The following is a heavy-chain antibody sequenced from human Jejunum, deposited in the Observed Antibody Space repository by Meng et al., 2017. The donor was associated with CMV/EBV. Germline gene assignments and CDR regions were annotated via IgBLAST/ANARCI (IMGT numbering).Heavy chain of an antibody. CDR1: EYTFIDYY. V-gene: IGHV1-2*02. CDR2: INPNTGDT. Sequence: EYTFIDYYMHWVRQAPGQGLEWMGWINPNTGDTNYAQKFQGRVTMTRDMFINTVYMELTRLRSDDTAVYYCAKDGGSYLDYYFDYWGQGTLVTVSS. D-gene: IGHD1-26*01. J-gene: IGHJ4*02. CDR3: AKDGGSYLDYYFDY.